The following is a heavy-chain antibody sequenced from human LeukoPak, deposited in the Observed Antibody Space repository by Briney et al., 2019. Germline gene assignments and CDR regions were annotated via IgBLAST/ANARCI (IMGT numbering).Heavy chain of an antibody. V-gene: IGHV3-7*03. Sequence: GGSLRLSCEVSGFTFSRHWMSWVRQAPGKGLEWVANINPGGGEKYSVDSVKGRFTISRDNAKNSVYLQMSSLRAEDTAVYYCTRDYSGNDHGIDNWGQGTLVTVSP. CDR1: GFTFSRHW. J-gene: IGHJ4*02. D-gene: IGHD5-12*01. CDR3: TRDYSGNDHGIDN. CDR2: INPGGGEK.